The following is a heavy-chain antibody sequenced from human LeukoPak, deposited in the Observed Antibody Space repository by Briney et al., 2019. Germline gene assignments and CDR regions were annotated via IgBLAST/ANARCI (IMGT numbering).Heavy chain of an antibody. J-gene: IGHJ1*01. CDR1: GFTFSSYA. CDR3: AKARSEQNHFQH. V-gene: IGHV3-23*01. CDR2: ISGSGGST. D-gene: IGHD1-14*01. Sequence: TGGSLRLSCAASGFTFSSYAMSWVRQAPGKGLEWVSAISGSGGSTYYADSVKGRFTISRDNSKNTLYLQMNSLRAEDTAVYYCAKARSEQNHFQHWGQGTLVTVSS.